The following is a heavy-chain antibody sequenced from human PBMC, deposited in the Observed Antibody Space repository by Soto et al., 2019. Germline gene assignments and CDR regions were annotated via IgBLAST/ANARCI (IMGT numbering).Heavy chain of an antibody. CDR2: ISYDGSNK. J-gene: IGHJ4*02. V-gene: IGHV3-30-3*01. D-gene: IGHD6-13*01. CDR3: ARADETAAAGYYFDY. Sequence: VAVISYDGSNKYYADSVKGRFTISRDNSKNTLYLQMNSLRAEDTAVYYCARADETAAAGYYFDYWGQGTLVTVSS.